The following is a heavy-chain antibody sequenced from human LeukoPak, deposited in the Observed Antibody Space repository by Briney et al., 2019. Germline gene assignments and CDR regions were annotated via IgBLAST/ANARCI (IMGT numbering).Heavy chain of an antibody. CDR1: GFTFSSYA. V-gene: IGHV3-30*04. J-gene: IGHJ4*02. CDR2: ISYDGSNK. CDR3: ARVAIQLWLLGGFDY. Sequence: GRSLRLSCAASGFTFSSYAMHWVRQAPGKGLEWVAVISYDGSNKYYADSVKGRFTISRDNSENTLYLQMNSLRAEDTAVYYCARVAIQLWLLGGFDYWGQGTLVTVSS. D-gene: IGHD5-18*01.